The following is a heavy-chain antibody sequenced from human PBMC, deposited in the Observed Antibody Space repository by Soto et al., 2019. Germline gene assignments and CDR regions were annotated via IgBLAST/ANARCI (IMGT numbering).Heavy chain of an antibody. V-gene: IGHV3-9*01. J-gene: IGHJ6*02. CDR3: AKDMKGGYYDILTGYYNYYYGMDV. Sequence: GGSLRLSCAASGFTFDDYAMHWVRQAPGKGLEWVSGISWNSGSIGYADSVKGRFTISRDNAKNSLYLQMNSLRAEDTALYYCAKDMKGGYYDILTGYYNYYYGMDVWGQGTTVTVSS. CDR1: GFTFDDYA. CDR2: ISWNSGSI. D-gene: IGHD3-9*01.